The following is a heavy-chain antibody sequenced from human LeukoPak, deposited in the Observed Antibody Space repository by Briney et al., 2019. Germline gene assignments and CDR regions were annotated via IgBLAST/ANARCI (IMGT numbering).Heavy chain of an antibody. J-gene: IGHJ4*02. CDR3: AKDISSGWYPFDN. Sequence: GGSLRLSCAASGFTFSRYWMHWVRQAPGKGLEWVSGISGSGGSTYYADSVKGRFTISRDNSKNTLYLQMNSLRAEDTAVYYCAKDISSGWYPFDNWGQGTLVTVSS. D-gene: IGHD6-19*01. CDR1: GFTFSRYW. V-gene: IGHV3-23*01. CDR2: ISGSGGST.